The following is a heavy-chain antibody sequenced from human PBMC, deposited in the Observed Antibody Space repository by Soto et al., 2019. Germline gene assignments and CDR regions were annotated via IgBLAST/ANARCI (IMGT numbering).Heavy chain of an antibody. D-gene: IGHD6-19*01. CDR3: ASSVAGNFGPWLD. CDR1: GGSISSGGYY. V-gene: IGHV4-61*08. J-gene: IGHJ4*02. CDR2: IYYSGST. Sequence: SETLSLTCTVSGGSISSGGYYWSWIRQHPGKGLEWIGYIYYSGSTNYNPSLKSRVTISVDTSKNQFSLKLSSVTAADTAVYYCASSVAGNFGPWLDWGQGTLVTVSS.